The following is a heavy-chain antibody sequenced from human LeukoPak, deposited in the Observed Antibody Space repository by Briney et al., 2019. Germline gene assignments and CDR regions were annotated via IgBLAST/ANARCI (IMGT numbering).Heavy chain of an antibody. Sequence: SETLSLTCTVSGGSISSSSYYWGWIRQPPGKGLVWIGSFYYSGSTYYNPSLKSRVNISVHTSKNQFSLKLSSVTAADTAVYYCARLGYCSGGSCYFGSFFDYWGQGALVTVSP. J-gene: IGHJ4*02. V-gene: IGHV4-39*01. CDR2: FYYSGST. D-gene: IGHD2-15*01. CDR1: GGSISSSSYY. CDR3: ARLGYCSGGSCYFGSFFDY.